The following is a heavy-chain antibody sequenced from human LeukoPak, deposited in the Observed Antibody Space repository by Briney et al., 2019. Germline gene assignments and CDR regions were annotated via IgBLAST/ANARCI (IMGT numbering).Heavy chain of an antibody. CDR2: IYSGGST. Sequence: SGGSLRLSCAASGFTVSSNYMSWVRQAPGKGLEWVSVIYSGGSTYYADSVKGRFTTSRDNSKNTLYLQMNSLRAEDTAVYYCARTSPLTTVTYWGQGTLVTVSS. V-gene: IGHV3-53*01. D-gene: IGHD4-11*01. CDR3: ARTSPLTTVTY. CDR1: GFTVSSNY. J-gene: IGHJ4*02.